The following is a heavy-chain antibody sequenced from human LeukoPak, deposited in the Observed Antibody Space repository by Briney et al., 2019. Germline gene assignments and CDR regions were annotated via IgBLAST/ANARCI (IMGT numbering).Heavy chain of an antibody. CDR1: GFTFSSYW. CDR3: AKDLRVYYYYMDV. Sequence: GGSLRLSCAASGFTFSSYWMHWVRQAPGKGLVWVSRINSDGSSTSYADSVKGRFTISRDNSKNTLYLQMNSLRAEDTAVYYCAKDLRVYYYYMDVWGKGTTVTVSS. D-gene: IGHD3-9*01. J-gene: IGHJ6*03. V-gene: IGHV3-74*01. CDR2: INSDGSST.